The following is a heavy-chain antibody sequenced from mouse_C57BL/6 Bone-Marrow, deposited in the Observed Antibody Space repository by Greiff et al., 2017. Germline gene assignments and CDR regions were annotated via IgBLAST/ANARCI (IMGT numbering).Heavy chain of an antibody. D-gene: IGHD1-1*01. CDR3: ASGDYYGSSSHFDV. CDR1: GYTFTSYW. Sequence: QVQLQQPGAELVRPGSSVKLSCKASGYTFTSYWMHWVKQRPIQGLEWIGNIDPSDSETRYNQKFKDKATLTVDKSSSTAYMQLSSLTSEDSAVYYCASGDYYGSSSHFDVWGTGTTVTVSS. CDR2: IDPSDSET. J-gene: IGHJ1*03. V-gene: IGHV1-52*01.